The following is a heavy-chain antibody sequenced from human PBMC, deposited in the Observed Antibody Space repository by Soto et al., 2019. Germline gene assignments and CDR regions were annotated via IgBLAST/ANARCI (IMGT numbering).Heavy chain of an antibody. D-gene: IGHD5-12*01. J-gene: IGHJ5*02. CDR2: IKDGGRT. CDR3: ARGQEGGVATP. CDR1: GGSLSGYY. Sequence: QVQLQQWGAGLLKPSETLSLNCAVNGGSLSGYYWSWIRQPPGKGLEWIGEIKDGGRTNYSPSLKSRATISSDTSNNQFALRLYSVTAAETGVYYCARGQEGGVATPWDQGTLVTVSS. V-gene: IGHV4-34*01.